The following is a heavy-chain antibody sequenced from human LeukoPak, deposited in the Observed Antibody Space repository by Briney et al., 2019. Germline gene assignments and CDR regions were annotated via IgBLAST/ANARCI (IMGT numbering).Heavy chain of an antibody. V-gene: IGHV4-34*01. CDR2: INHSGSP. CDR1: GGSSSVYY. CDR3: TRRSKQQLVQYWFDP. Sequence: KPSETLSLTCALYGGSSSVYYGSWIRHPPEKGLEWIGEINHSGSPTSNRSLKRRVTISVDTPQTQSTLKLSPLTAAETRLFSCTRRSKQQLVQYWFDPWGQGTLATVSS. J-gene: IGHJ5*02. D-gene: IGHD6-13*01.